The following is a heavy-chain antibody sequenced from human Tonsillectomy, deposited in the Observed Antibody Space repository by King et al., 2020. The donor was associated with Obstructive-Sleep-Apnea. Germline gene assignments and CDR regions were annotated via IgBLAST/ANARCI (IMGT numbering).Heavy chain of an antibody. J-gene: IGHJ4*02. Sequence: VQLVESGGGVVQPGRSLRLSCAASGFTFSSYGMHWVRQAPGNGLEWVAVISYDGSNKYYADSVKGRFTISRDNSKNTLYLQMNSLRAEDTAVYYCAKMGELSLGYLADWGQGTLVTVSS. V-gene: IGHV3-30*18. CDR3: AKMGELSLGYLAD. CDR1: GFTFSSYG. D-gene: IGHD3-16*02. CDR2: ISYDGSNK.